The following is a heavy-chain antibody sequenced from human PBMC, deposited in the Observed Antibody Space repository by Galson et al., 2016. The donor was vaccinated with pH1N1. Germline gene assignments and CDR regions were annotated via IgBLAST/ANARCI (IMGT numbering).Heavy chain of an antibody. CDR2: FGAGHDI. Sequence: SLRLSCAASGFTFSDYSMNWVRQAPGKGLEWLSYFGAGHDIYYADSVKGRFTISRDNARNSLYLQMNSLRGDDTAVYYCAKLDYDFWSGYYRHFDYWGQGTLVTVSS. CDR3: AKLDYDFWSGYYRHFDY. D-gene: IGHD3-3*01. CDR1: GFTFSDYS. V-gene: IGHV3-48*01. J-gene: IGHJ4*02.